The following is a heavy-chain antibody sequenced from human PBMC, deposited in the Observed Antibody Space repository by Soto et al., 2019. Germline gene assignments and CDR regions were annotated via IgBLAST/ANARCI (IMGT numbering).Heavy chain of an antibody. CDR1: GYTFTSYA. CDR2: INAGNGNT. CDR3: ARGDYYDIHDY. V-gene: IGHV1-3*01. D-gene: IGHD3-22*01. Sequence: QVQLVQSGAEVKKPGASVKVSCKASGYTFTSYAMRWVRQAPGQSLEWMGWINAGNGNTKYSQKFQGRVTITRDTAASTAYMELSSLRSEDTAVYYCARGDYYDIHDYWGQGTLVTVSS. J-gene: IGHJ4*02.